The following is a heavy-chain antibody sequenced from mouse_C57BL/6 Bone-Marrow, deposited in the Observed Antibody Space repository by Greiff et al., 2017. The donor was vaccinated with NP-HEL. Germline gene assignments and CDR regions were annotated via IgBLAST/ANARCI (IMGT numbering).Heavy chain of an antibody. D-gene: IGHD2-3*01. CDR3: EIEGGYYFHWYFDV. J-gene: IGHJ1*03. CDR2: ISYDGSN. V-gene: IGHV3-6*01. CDR1: GYSITSGYY. Sequence: EVKLMESGPGLVKPSQSLSLTCSVSGYSITSGYYWNWIRQLPGNQLEWMGYISYDGSNNYNPSLKNRISITRDTSKNQFFLKLKSVTTEDTATYYCEIEGGYYFHWYFDVWGTGTTVTVSS.